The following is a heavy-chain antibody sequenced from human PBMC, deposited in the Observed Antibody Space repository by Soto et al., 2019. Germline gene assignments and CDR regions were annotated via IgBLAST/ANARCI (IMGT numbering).Heavy chain of an antibody. Sequence: EVQLVESGGGLVQPGGSLRLSCAASGFTFSSYWMSWVCQAPGKGLEWVANIKQDGSEKYYVDSVKGRFTISRDNAKNSLYLLMNSLRAEDTAVYYCARDLPDYYYYYMDVWGKGTTVTVSS. J-gene: IGHJ6*03. V-gene: IGHV3-7*01. CDR1: GFTFSSYW. CDR2: IKQDGSEK. CDR3: ARDLPDYYYYYMDV.